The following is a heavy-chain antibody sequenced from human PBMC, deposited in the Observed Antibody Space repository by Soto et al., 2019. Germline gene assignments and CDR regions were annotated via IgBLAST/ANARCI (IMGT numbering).Heavy chain of an antibody. CDR2: IWYDGSNK. J-gene: IGHJ4*02. V-gene: IGHV3-33*01. D-gene: IGHD6-25*01. Sequence: GGSLRLSCAASGFTFSSYVMHWVRQAPGKGLEWVAVIWYDGSNKYYADSVKGRFTISRDNSKNTLYLQMNSLRAEDTAVYYCYSGRQRPEGGSLDYWGQGTLLTVSS. CDR1: GFTFSSYV. CDR3: YSGRQRPEGGSLDY.